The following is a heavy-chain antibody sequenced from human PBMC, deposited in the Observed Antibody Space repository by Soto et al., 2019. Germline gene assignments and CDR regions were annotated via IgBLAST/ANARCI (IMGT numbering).Heavy chain of an antibody. CDR1: GGSFSGYY. CDR2: INHSGST. CDR3: VRDSPSHH. J-gene: IGHJ5*02. Sequence: SETLSLTCAVYGGSFSGYYWTWIRQPPGKGLEWIGEINHSGSTNYNPSLKSRVTLSVDRPNNQVSLNLTSVTAADTAVYYCVRDSPSHHWXQGTLVTVSS. V-gene: IGHV4-34*01.